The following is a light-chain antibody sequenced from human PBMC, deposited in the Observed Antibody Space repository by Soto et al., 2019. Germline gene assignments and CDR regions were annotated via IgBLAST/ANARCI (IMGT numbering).Light chain of an antibody. CDR3: HKYNIFSGLT. V-gene: IGKV1-5*01. CDR2: DAS. CDR1: QSISSW. J-gene: IGKJ4*01. Sequence: DIQMTQSPSTLSASVGDRVTITCRASQSISSWLAWYQQKPGKATKLLIYDASSLESGVPSRFSGSGSGTKFPIPPSTFRPDVFAPNYPHKYNIFSGLTFGGGTKVDI.